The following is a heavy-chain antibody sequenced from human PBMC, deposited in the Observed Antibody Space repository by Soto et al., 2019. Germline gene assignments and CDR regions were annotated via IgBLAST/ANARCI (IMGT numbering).Heavy chain of an antibody. CDR1: GGSVSSGSYY. CDR3: ARVSGGSGSYYLSIGLYDYYYGMDV. Sequence: TLSLTCTVSGGSVSSGSYYWSWIRQPPGKGLEWIGYIYYSGSTNYNPSLKSRVTISVDTSKNQFSLKLSSVTAADTAVYYCARVSGGSGSYYLSIGLYDYYYGMDVWGQGTTVTVSS. D-gene: IGHD3-10*01. V-gene: IGHV4-61*01. J-gene: IGHJ6*02. CDR2: IYYSGST.